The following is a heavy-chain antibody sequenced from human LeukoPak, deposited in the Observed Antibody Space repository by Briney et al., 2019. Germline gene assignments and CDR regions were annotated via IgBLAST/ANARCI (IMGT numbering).Heavy chain of an antibody. J-gene: IGHJ4*01. CDR2: IYHSGST. CDR1: DYSISSGYY. D-gene: IGHD3-16*01. CDR3: ARIGGTFFDY. V-gene: IGHV4-38-2*02. Sequence: SETLSLTCSVSDYSISSGYYWGWIRQPPGKGLEWIGSIYHSGSTYYNPSLKSRVTISLDMSKNHFSLHLSTVTAADTAVYYCARIGGTFFDYWGQGTLVIVSS.